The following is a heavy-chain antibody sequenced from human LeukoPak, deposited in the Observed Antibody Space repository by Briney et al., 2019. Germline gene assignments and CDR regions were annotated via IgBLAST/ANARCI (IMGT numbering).Heavy chain of an antibody. V-gene: IGHV3-48*01. CDR1: GFTFSSYS. Sequence: GGSLRLSCAASGFTFSSYSMNWVRQAPGKGLEWVSYISSSSSTIYYADSVKGRFTISRDNAKNSLYLQMNSLRAEDTAVYYCASQFHPNYYGSGRAAFPHDYWGQGTLVTVSS. CDR2: ISSSSSTI. J-gene: IGHJ4*02. D-gene: IGHD3-10*01. CDR3: ASQFHPNYYGSGRAAFPHDY.